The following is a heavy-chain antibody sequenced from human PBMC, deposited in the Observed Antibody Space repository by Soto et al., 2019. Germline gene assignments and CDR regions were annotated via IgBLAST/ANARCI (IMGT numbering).Heavy chain of an antibody. D-gene: IGHD1-7*01. CDR1: GFTFSSYA. J-gene: IGHJ6*03. CDR3: ATAHVRWDYPDMDV. CDR2: ISGSGGST. Sequence: GGSLRLSCAASGFTFSSYAMSWVRQAPGKGLEWVSAISGSGGSTYYADSVKGRFTISRDNSKNTLYLQMNSLRAEDTAVYYCATAHVRWDYPDMDVWGKGTTVTVSS. V-gene: IGHV3-23*01.